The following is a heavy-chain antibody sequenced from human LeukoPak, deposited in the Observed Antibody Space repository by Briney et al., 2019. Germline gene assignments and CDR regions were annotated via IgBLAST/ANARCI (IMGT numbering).Heavy chain of an antibody. CDR1: GYTLTELS. D-gene: IGHD1-26*01. Sequence: ASVKVSCKVSGYTLTELSMHWVRQAPGKGLEWMGGFDPEDGEAIYAQKFQGRVTMTEDTSTDTAYMELSSLRSEDTAVYYCATKPSGSYSPFDYWGQGTPVTVSS. CDR2: FDPEDGEA. J-gene: IGHJ4*02. V-gene: IGHV1-24*01. CDR3: ATKPSGSYSPFDY.